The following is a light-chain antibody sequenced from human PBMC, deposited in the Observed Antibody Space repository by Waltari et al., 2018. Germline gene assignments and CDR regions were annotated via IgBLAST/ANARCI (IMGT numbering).Light chain of an antibody. CDR3: SSYTASRHYV. V-gene: IGLV2-14*03. Sequence: QSALTQPASVSGSPGQSITISCTGTSSDVGAYDYVSWYPQYPGKAPQLVIHDVSSRPAGTSDRCAGSKSGNTASLIISGLQADDEADYYCSSYTASRHYVFGTGTKVTVL. J-gene: IGLJ1*01. CDR1: SSDVGAYDY. CDR2: DVS.